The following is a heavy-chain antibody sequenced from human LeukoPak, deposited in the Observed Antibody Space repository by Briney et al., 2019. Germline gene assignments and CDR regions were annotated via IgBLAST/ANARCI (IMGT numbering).Heavy chain of an antibody. CDR3: ARVDDYGDYLYYYYYMDV. V-gene: IGHV3-20*04. D-gene: IGHD4-17*01. CDR1: GFTFDDYG. Sequence: PGGSLRLSCAASGFTFDDYGMSWVRQAPGKGLEWVSGINWNGGSTGYADSVKGRFTISRDNAKNSLYLQMNSLRAEDTALYYCARVDDYGDYLYYYYYMDVWAKGPRSPSP. J-gene: IGHJ6*03. CDR2: INWNGGST.